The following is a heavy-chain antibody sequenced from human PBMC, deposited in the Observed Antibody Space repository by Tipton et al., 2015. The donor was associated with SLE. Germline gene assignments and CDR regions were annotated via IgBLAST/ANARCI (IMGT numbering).Heavy chain of an antibody. CDR3: AKANQLGNYYYGMDV. D-gene: IGHD1-1*01. Sequence: SLRLSCAASGFTFSSYWMHWVRQAPGKGLEWVSGISWNSGSIGYADSVKGRFTISRDNAKNSLYLQMNGLRAEDTALYYCAKANQLGNYYYGMDVWGQGTTVTVSS. V-gene: IGHV3-9*01. J-gene: IGHJ6*02. CDR2: ISWNSGSI. CDR1: GFTFSSYW.